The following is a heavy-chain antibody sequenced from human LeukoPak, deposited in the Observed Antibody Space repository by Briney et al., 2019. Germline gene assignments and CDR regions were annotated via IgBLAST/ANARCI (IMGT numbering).Heavy chain of an antibody. D-gene: IGHD1-26*01. CDR3: ARLALVGATYFDY. J-gene: IGHJ4*02. CDR1: GYSFTTYW. CDR2: IYPGDSDT. V-gene: IGHV5-51*01. Sequence: GESLKISCKGSGYSFTTYWIGWERQMPGKGLEWMGIIYPGDSDTRYTPSFQGQVTISADKSISTAYLQWSSLKASDTAMYYCARLALVGATYFDYWGQGTLVTVSS.